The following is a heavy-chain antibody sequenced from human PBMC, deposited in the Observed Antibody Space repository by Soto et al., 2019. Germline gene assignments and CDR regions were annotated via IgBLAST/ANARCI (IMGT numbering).Heavy chain of an antibody. D-gene: IGHD3-3*01. J-gene: IGHJ6*02. CDR2: SWYDGSNK. CDR3: ARDPTPFGVVKMDG. Sequence: QEHLVESGGGVVQPGRSVRLSCEASGFTLSPFGIHWVRQAPGKGLEWVAVSWYDGSNKYYADSVRGRFTISRDNSDNTVFLQMNSLRGEDTATYYCARDPTPFGVVKMDGWGQGTTVTVSS. CDR1: GFTLSPFG. V-gene: IGHV3-33*01.